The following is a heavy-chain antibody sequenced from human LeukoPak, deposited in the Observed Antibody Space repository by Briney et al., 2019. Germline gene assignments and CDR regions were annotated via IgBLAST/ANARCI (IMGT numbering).Heavy chain of an antibody. CDR1: GGSISSSGYY. V-gene: IGHV4-39*01. CDR3: ARHSFSGGNWFDP. CDR2: IYYSGST. Sequence: PSETLSLTCTVSGGSISSSGYYWGWIRQPPGKGLEWIGSIYYSGSTYYNPSLKSRVTISVDTSKNQFSLKLSSVTAADTAVYYCARHSFSGGNWFDPWGQGTLVTVSS. D-gene: IGHD3-16*01. J-gene: IGHJ5*02.